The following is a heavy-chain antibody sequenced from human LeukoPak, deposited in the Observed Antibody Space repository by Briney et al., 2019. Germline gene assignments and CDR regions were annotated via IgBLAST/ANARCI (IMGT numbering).Heavy chain of an antibody. D-gene: IGHD2-15*01. CDR1: GYTFTGYY. J-gene: IGHJ4*02. V-gene: IGHV1-2*02. Sequence: ASVKVSCKASGYTFTGYYIHWVRQAPGQGLEWMGWINPDSGGTNYAQKFQGRVTMTGDTSITTAYMELSRLISDDTAVYYCATHCGGGTCYFYKFDYWGQGTQVTVSS. CDR2: INPDSGGT. CDR3: ATHCGGGTCYFYKFDY.